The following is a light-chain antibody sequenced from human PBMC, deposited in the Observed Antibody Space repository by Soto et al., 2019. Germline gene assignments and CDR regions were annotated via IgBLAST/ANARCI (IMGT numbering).Light chain of an antibody. CDR2: GAS. CDR1: QSVSSNY. J-gene: IGKJ3*01. V-gene: IGKV3-20*01. Sequence: EIVLTQSPGTLSLSPGERATLSCRASQSVSSNYLAWYQQKPGQAPRLLIYGASSRATGIPDRFSGSGSGTDFTLTISRLEPEDFSVYYCQQYGKSRFIFGPWTKLDIK. CDR3: QQYGKSRFI.